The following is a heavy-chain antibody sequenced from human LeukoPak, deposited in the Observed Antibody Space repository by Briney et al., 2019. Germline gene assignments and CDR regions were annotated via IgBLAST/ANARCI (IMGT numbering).Heavy chain of an antibody. Sequence: GGSLRLSCATSGFTFSSYGMHWVRQAPGKGLEWVSVIYSGGSTYYADSVKGRFTISRDNSKNTLYLQMNSLRAEDTAVYYCARFFSGGASSFDYWGQGTLVTVSS. CDR1: GFTFSSYG. CDR3: ARFFSGGASSFDY. V-gene: IGHV3-53*01. D-gene: IGHD6-19*01. J-gene: IGHJ4*02. CDR2: IYSGGST.